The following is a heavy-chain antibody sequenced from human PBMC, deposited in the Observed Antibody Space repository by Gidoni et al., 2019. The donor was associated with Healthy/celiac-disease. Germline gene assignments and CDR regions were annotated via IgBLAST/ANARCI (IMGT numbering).Heavy chain of an antibody. J-gene: IGHJ4*02. Sequence: QVQLVESGGGVVQPGRSLRLSCAASGFTFSSYGMHWVRQAPGKGLEWLAVISYDGSNKYYADYVKCRFPISRDNSKNTLYLQMNSLRAEDTAVYYCAKADRIVVVAATYFDYWGQGTLVTVSS. V-gene: IGHV3-30*18. CDR2: ISYDGSNK. D-gene: IGHD2-15*01. CDR3: AKADRIVVVAATYFDY. CDR1: GFTFSSYG.